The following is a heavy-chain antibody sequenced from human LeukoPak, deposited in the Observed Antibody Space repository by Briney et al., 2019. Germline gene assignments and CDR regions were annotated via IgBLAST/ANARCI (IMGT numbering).Heavy chain of an antibody. D-gene: IGHD3-9*01. Sequence: GASVKVSCKASGGTFSSYAISWVRQAPGQGLECMGGIIPIFGTANYAQKFQGRVTITTDESTSTAYMELSSLRSEDTAVYYCARDNLAYYDILTGYFPSYYYYMDVWGKGTTVTVSS. CDR3: ARDNLAYYDILTGYFPSYYYYMDV. J-gene: IGHJ6*03. V-gene: IGHV1-69*05. CDR2: IIPIFGTA. CDR1: GGTFSSYA.